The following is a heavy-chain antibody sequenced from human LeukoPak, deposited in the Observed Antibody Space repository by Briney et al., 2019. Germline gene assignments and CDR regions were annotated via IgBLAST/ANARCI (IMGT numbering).Heavy chain of an antibody. CDR1: GYTFTGYY. J-gene: IGHJ3*02. CDR2: INPNSGGT. V-gene: IGHV1-2*06. CDR3: ASSVTMIVVADYAFDI. D-gene: IGHD3-22*01. Sequence: ASVKVSCKASGYTFTGYYMHWVRQAPGQGLEWMGRINPNSGGTNYAQKFQGRVTMTRDTSISTAYMELSRLGSDDTAVYYCASSVTMIVVADYAFDIWGQGTMVTVSS.